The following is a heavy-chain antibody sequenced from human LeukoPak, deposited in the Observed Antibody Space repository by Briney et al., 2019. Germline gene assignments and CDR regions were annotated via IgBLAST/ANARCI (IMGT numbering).Heavy chain of an antibody. D-gene: IGHD2-2*01. V-gene: IGHV3-23*01. CDR2: ISGSGGST. Sequence: PGGSLRLSCAASGFTFSSYAMSWVRQAPGKGLEWVSAISGSGGSTYYADSVKGRFTISRDNSKNTLYLQMNSLRAEDTAVYYCARDLVVPAAMTNLFGYYYYYGMDVWGQGTTVTVSS. J-gene: IGHJ6*02. CDR3: ARDLVVPAAMTNLFGYYYYYGMDV. CDR1: GFTFSSYA.